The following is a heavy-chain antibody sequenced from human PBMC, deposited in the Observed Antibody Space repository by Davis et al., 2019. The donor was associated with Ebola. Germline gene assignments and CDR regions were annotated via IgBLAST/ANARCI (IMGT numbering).Heavy chain of an antibody. Sequence: GESLKISCAASGFTFSSYSMNWVRQAPGKGLEWVSYISSSSSTIYYADSVKGRFTISRDNAKNSLYLQMNSLRDEDTAVYYCARDNRPYYYDSSGYYYEWAQNWFDPWGQGTLVTVSS. CDR3: ARDNRPYYYDSSGYYYEWAQNWFDP. D-gene: IGHD3-22*01. CDR1: GFTFSSYS. V-gene: IGHV3-48*02. CDR2: ISSSSSTI. J-gene: IGHJ5*02.